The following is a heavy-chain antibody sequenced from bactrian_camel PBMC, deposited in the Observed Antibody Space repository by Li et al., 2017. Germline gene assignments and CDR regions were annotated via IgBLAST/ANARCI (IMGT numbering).Heavy chain of an antibody. CDR1: ESHNVDYC. CDR2: IDADGET. Sequence: QVQLVESGGGSAQAGGSLRLTCVLTESHNVDYCMGWYRQTTGKEREEVAVIDADGETTHADSVRGRFALSQDNSKHTLYLQMNDLKPEDTAMYYCAADRCYPRWSRSGDDFPYWGRGTQVTVS. J-gene: IGHJ4*01. CDR3: AADRCYPRWSRSGDDFPY. D-gene: IGHD1*01. V-gene: IGHV3S55*01.